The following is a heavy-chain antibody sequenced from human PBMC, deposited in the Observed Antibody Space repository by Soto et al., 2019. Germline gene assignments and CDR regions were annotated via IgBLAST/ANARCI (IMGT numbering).Heavy chain of an antibody. J-gene: IGHJ4*02. CDR1: GFTFSSYS. Sequence: GGSLRLSCAASGFTFSSYSMNWVRQAPGKGLEWVSSISSSSSYIYYADSVKGRFTISRDNAKNSLYLQMNSLRAEDTAVYYCARDNYGDPGSSDYWGQGTLVTVSS. CDR3: ARDNYGDPGSSDY. CDR2: ISSSSSYI. V-gene: IGHV3-21*01. D-gene: IGHD4-17*01.